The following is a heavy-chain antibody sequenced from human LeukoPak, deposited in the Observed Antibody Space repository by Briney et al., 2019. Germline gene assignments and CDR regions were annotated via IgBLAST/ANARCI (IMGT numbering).Heavy chain of an antibody. J-gene: IGHJ3*02. Sequence: SETLSLTCTVSGGSISSSSYYWGWIRQPPGKGLEWIGSIHYSGSTYYNPSLKSRVTISVDTSKNQFSLKLSSVAAADTAVYYCASLVAGFDAFDIWGQGTMVTVSS. CDR3: ASLVAGFDAFDI. CDR2: IHYSGST. V-gene: IGHV4-39*01. CDR1: GGSISSSSYY. D-gene: IGHD6-19*01.